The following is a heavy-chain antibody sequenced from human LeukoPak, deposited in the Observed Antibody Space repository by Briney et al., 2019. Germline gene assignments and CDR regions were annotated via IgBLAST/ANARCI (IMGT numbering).Heavy chain of an antibody. CDR1: GGSFSGYY. J-gene: IGHJ4*02. Sequence: SETLSLTCAVYGGSFSGYYWSWIRQPPGKGLEWIGEINHSGSTNYNPSLKSRVTISVDTSKNQFSLKLSSVTAADTAVYYCARGKVVVVPAAIPGGYYFDYWGQGTLATVSS. CDR3: ARGKVVVVPAAIPGGYYFDY. D-gene: IGHD2-2*01. CDR2: INHSGST. V-gene: IGHV4-34*01.